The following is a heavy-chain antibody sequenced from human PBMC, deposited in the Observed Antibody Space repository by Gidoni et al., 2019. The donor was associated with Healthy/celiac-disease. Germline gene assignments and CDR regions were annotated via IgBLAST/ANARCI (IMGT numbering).Heavy chain of an antibody. CDR3: ARFAEPSSGWYQGEDDDY. D-gene: IGHD6-19*01. J-gene: IGHJ4*02. CDR2: INPNSGGT. V-gene: IGHV1-2*02. CDR1: GYTFTGYY. Sequence: QVQLVQSGAEVKKPGASVKVSCKASGYTFTGYYMHWVRQAPGQGLEWMGWINPNSGGTNYAQKFQGRVTMTRDTSISTAYMELSRLRSDDTAVYYCARFAEPSSGWYQGEDDDYWGQGTLVTVSS.